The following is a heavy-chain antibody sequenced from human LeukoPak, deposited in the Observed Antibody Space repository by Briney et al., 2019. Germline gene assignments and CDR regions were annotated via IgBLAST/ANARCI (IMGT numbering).Heavy chain of an antibody. CDR1: GYTFTSYG. CDR2: ISAYNGNT. J-gene: IGHJ6*03. D-gene: IGHD5-18*01. V-gene: IGHV1-18*01. CDR3: ARDPGPVDTAMVPNYYYYYMDV. Sequence: ASVKVSCKASGYTFTSYGISWVRQAPGQGLEWMGWISAYNGNTNYAQKLQGRVTMTTDTSTSTAYMELRSLRSGDTAVYYCARDPGPVDTAMVPNYYYYYMDVWGKGTTVTVSS.